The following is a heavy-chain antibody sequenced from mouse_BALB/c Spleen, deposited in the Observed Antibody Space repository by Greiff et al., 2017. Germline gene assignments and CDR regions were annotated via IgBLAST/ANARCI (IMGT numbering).Heavy chain of an antibody. Sequence: EVKLVESGAELVRSGASVKLSCTASGFNIKDYYMHWVKQRPEQGLEWIGWIDPENGDTEYAPKFQGKATMTADTSSNTAYLQLSSLTSEDTAVYYCNYGSTNFDYWGQGTTLTVSS. CDR1: GFNIKDYY. V-gene: IGHV14-4*02. J-gene: IGHJ2*01. CDR3: NYGSTNFDY. CDR2: IDPENGDT. D-gene: IGHD1-2*01.